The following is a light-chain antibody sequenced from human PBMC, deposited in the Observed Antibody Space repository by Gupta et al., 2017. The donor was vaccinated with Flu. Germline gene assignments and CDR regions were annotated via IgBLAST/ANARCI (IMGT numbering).Light chain of an antibody. CDR2: EIS. CDR3: MQATQIPRT. Sequence: VTLGQPASISCRSSQSLVHSDGRTHLSWLLQRPGQPTRLLSSEISKRFSGVPDRFRGRGAGPACTLKISRVEPEDGGVSYCMQATQIPRTLGQGTKVEIK. CDR1: QSLVHSDGRTH. J-gene: IGKJ1*01. V-gene: IGKV2-24*01.